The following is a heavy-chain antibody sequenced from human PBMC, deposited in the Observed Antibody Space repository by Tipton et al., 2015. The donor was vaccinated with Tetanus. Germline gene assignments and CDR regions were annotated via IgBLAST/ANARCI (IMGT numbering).Heavy chain of an antibody. Sequence: TLSLTCAVYGGSFSGYYWSWIRQPPGKGLEWIGYIYYSGSTNYNPSLKSRVTISVDTSKNQFSLKLSSVTAADTAVYYCARLGSSGWYRDWGQGTLVTVSS. J-gene: IGHJ4*02. V-gene: IGHV4-59*08. CDR1: GGSFSGYY. CDR3: ARLGSSGWYRD. D-gene: IGHD6-19*01. CDR2: IYYSGST.